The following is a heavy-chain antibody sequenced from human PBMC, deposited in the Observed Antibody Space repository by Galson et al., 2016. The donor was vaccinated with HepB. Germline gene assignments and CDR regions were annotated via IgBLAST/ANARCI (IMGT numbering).Heavy chain of an antibody. J-gene: IGHJ4*02. D-gene: IGHD3-10*01. CDR2: IRGGGIVS. V-gene: IGHV3-7*01. CDR3: SSESTGRYFY. CDR1: GITFNAHW. Sequence: SLRLSCAASGITFNAHWMNWVRQAPGKGLEWVANIRGGGIVSYYAESVRGRFTISRDNAKNSLYLQMNGLRVDETAVYYCSSESTGRYFYWGQGTLVTVSS.